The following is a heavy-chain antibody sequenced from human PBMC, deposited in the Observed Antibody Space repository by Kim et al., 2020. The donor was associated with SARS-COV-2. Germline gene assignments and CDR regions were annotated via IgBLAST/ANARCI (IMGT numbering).Heavy chain of an antibody. V-gene: IGHV3-33*01. CDR2: K. D-gene: IGHD2-15*01. J-gene: IGHJ4*02. CDR3: ARDLIEGHFDY. Sequence: KYITASVTDRATTSRDNSKNTLCLQLNSLRAEDTAVYYCARDLIEGHFDYWGQGTLVTVSS.